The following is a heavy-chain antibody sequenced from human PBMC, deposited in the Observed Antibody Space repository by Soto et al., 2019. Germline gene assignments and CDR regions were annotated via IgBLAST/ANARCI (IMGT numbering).Heavy chain of an antibody. CDR3: ARSITGTVSYYYGMDV. CDR2: IIPIFGTA. V-gene: IGHV1-69*12. J-gene: IGHJ6*02. CDR1: GGTFSSYA. Sequence: QVQLVQSGAEVKKPGSSVKVSCKASGGTFSSYAISWVRQAPGQGLEWMGGIIPIFGTANYAQKFKGRDTITEDESTSTAYMGLSSLRSEDTVVYYCARSITGTVSYYYGMDVWGQGTTVTVSS. D-gene: IGHD1-20*01.